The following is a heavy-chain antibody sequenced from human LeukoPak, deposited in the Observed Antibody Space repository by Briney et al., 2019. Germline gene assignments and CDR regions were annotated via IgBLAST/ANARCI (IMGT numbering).Heavy chain of an antibody. D-gene: IGHD1-26*01. CDR1: GGSISIYY. J-gene: IGHJ3*02. Sequence: SETLSLTCTVSGGSISIYYWSWIRQPPGKGLEWIGYVYNSENTNYNPSLKSRATISADTSKNQFSLRLSSVTAADTAVYYCARDATFLARAFDIWGQGTLVTVSS. V-gene: IGHV4-59*01. CDR2: VYNSENT. CDR3: ARDATFLARAFDI.